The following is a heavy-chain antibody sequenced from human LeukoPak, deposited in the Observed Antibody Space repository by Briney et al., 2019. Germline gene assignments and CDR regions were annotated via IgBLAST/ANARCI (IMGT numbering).Heavy chain of an antibody. CDR2: IVVGSGNT. CDR1: GFTFTSSA. V-gene: IGHV1-58*01. D-gene: IGHD6-19*01. Sequence: SVKVSCKASGFTFTSSAVQWVRQARGQRREWRGWIVVGSGNTNDAQKFQERVTITRDMSTSTAYMELSSLRSEDTAVYYCAAAGSGWSLVDYWGQGTLVTVSS. J-gene: IGHJ4*02. CDR3: AAAGSGWSLVDY.